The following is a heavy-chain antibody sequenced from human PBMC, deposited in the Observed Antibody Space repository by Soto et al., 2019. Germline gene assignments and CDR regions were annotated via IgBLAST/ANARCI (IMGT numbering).Heavy chain of an antibody. CDR3: ARGGTTVVTPIDY. D-gene: IGHD4-17*01. Sequence: EVQLVESGGGLVQPGGSLRLSCAASGFTFSSYDMYLARQATGKGLEWVSTIGTAGDTYYPGSVKGRITISRENAKNSLYLQMNSLGAEDTAVYYCARGGTTVVTPIDYWGQGTLFTVSS. V-gene: IGHV3-13*01. CDR1: GFTFSSYD. CDR2: IGTAGDT. J-gene: IGHJ4*02.